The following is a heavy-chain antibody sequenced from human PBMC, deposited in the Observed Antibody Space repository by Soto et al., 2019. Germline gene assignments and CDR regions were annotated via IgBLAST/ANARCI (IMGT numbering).Heavy chain of an antibody. CDR1: GGSISSYY. J-gene: IGHJ3*02. V-gene: IGHV4-59*01. CDR2: IYYSGST. Sequence: PSETLSLTCTVSGGSISSYYWSWIRQPPGKGLEWIGYIYYSGSTNYNPSLKSRVTISVDTSKNQFSPKLSSVTAADTAVYYCARDLYDSSGPTPFDIWGQGTMVTVS. D-gene: IGHD3-22*01. CDR3: ARDLYDSSGPTPFDI.